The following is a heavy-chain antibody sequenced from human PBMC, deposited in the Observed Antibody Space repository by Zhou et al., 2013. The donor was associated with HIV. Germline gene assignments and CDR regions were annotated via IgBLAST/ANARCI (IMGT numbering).Heavy chain of an antibody. Sequence: QVQLVQSGAEVKKPGSSVKVSCKASGGTFSSYAISWVRQAPGQGLEWMGGIIPIFGTANYAQKFQGRVTITTDESTSTAYMELSSLRSEDTAVYYCATYVSSGSYPTYFDYWGQGTLVTVSS. CDR1: GGTFSSYA. CDR3: ATYVSSGSYPTYFDY. J-gene: IGHJ4*02. V-gene: IGHV1-69*05. CDR2: IIPIFGTA. D-gene: IGHD1-26*01.